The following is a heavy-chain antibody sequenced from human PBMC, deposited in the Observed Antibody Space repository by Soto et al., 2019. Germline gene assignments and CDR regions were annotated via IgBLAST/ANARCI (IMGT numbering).Heavy chain of an antibody. Sequence: GSLRLSCAASGFSFSSCEMSWVRQAPGKGLEWVSYISGSGTSTQYSDSVKGRFTISRDNAKNSLHLQMNSLGAEDTAAYYCASKIVTPGYHYYDYWGQGTLVTVS. V-gene: IGHV3-48*03. CDR3: ASKIVTPGYHYYDY. D-gene: IGHD3-9*01. J-gene: IGHJ4*02. CDR1: GFSFSSCE. CDR2: ISGSGTST.